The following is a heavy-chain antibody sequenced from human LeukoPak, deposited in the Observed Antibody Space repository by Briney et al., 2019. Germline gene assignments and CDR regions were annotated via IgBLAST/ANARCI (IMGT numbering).Heavy chain of an antibody. V-gene: IGHV3-23*01. CDR1: GFTSSSYA. J-gene: IGHJ4*02. CDR3: VGKVTGSGSYYPPDFDY. CDR2: ISGSGGST. Sequence: GGSLRLSCAASGFTSSSYAMSWVRQAPGKGLEWVSAISGSGGSTYYADSVKGRFTISRDNSKTTLYLQMNSLRAEDTAVYYCVGKVTGSGSYYPPDFDYWGQGTLVTVSS. D-gene: IGHD3-10*01.